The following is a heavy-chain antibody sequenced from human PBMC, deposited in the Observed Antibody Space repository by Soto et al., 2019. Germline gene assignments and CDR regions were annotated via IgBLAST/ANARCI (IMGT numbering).Heavy chain of an antibody. CDR2: NYYSGST. CDR3: ARARYQLLHPYYYGMDV. J-gene: IGHJ6*02. V-gene: IGHV4-59*01. D-gene: IGHD2-2*01. Sequence: SETLSLTCSVSGGSISSYYWSWIRQPPGKGLEWIGNNYYSGSTKSNPSLKSRVTISVDTSRNQVSLKLSSVTAADSAVYFCARARYQLLHPYYYGMDVWGQGTTVTVSS. CDR1: GGSISSYY.